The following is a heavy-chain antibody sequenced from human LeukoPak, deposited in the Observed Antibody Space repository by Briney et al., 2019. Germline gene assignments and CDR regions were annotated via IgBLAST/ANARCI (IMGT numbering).Heavy chain of an antibody. CDR3: AALNYYYGMDV. Sequence: SETLSLTCAVYGVSFSGYYWSWIRQPPGKGLEWIGEINHSGSTNYNPSLKSRVTISVDTSKNQFSLKLSSVTAADTAVYYCAALNYYYGMDVWGQGTTVTVSS. CDR2: INHSGST. J-gene: IGHJ6*02. CDR1: GVSFSGYY. V-gene: IGHV4-34*01.